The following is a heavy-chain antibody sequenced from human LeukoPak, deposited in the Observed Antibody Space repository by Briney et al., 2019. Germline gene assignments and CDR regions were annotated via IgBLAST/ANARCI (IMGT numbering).Heavy chain of an antibody. CDR3: ARGSAAAEY. CDR1: GGSTSSYY. CDR2: IYYSGST. V-gene: IGHV4-59*01. D-gene: IGHD2-2*01. J-gene: IGHJ4*02. Sequence: SETLSLTCTVSGGSTSSYYWSWIRQPPGKGLEWIGYIYYSGSTNYNPSLKSRVTISVDTSKNQFSLKLSSVTAADTAVYYCARGSAAAEYWGQGTLVIVSS.